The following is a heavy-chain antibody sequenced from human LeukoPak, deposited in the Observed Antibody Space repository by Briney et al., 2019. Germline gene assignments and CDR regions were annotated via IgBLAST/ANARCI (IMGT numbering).Heavy chain of an antibody. D-gene: IGHD3-3*01. CDR2: ISCSSSYT. V-gene: IGHV3-11*03. Sequence: GGSLRLSCAASGFTFSDYYMSRIRQAPGKGLEWVSYISCSSSYTNYADSVKGRFTISKDNAKNSLYLQMTSLRAEDTAAYYCARRFWYAFDIWGQGTMVTVSS. CDR3: ARRFWYAFDI. J-gene: IGHJ3*02. CDR1: GFTFSDYY.